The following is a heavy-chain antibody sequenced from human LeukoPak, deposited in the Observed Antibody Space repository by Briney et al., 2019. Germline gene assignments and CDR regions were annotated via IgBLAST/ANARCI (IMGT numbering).Heavy chain of an antibody. D-gene: IGHD3-22*01. Sequence: ALVKVSCKASRYTFTSYDINWVRQAAGQGLEWMGGIIPIFGTANYAQKFQGRVTITADESTSTACMELSSLRSEDTAVYYCARAARRDSSGYYWGSFDYWGQGTLVTVSS. CDR3: ARAARRDSSGYYWGSFDY. CDR1: RYTFTSYD. V-gene: IGHV1-69*13. CDR2: IIPIFGTA. J-gene: IGHJ4*02.